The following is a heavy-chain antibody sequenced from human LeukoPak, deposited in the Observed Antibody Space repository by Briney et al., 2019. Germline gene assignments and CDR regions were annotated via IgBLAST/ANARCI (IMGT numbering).Heavy chain of an antibody. CDR3: ARPITFGGVIVSSSY. CDR2: ISRSSTYI. CDR1: RFTFSPYS. Sequence: PGGSLRLSCAASRFTFSPYSMSWVRQAPGKGLEWVSSISRSSTYIYYADSVKGRFTISRDSAKNSLYLQMNSLRAEDTAVYYCARPITFGGVIVSSSYWGQGTLVTVSS. J-gene: IGHJ4*02. V-gene: IGHV3-21*01. D-gene: IGHD3-16*02.